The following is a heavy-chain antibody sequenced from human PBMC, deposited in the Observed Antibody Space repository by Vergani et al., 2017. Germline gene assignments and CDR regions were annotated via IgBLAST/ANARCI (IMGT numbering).Heavy chain of an antibody. Sequence: QVQLQESGPGLVKPSQTLSLTCTVSGGSISSGGYYWSWIRQHPGKGLEWIGYIYYSGSTYYNPSLKSRVTISVDTSKNQFSLKLSSVTAADTAVYYCARTGYDSSGYYSVIDYWGQGTLVTVSS. V-gene: IGHV4-31*03. CDR1: GGSISSGGYY. CDR3: ARTGYDSSGYYSVIDY. J-gene: IGHJ4*02. CDR2: IYYSGST. D-gene: IGHD3-22*01.